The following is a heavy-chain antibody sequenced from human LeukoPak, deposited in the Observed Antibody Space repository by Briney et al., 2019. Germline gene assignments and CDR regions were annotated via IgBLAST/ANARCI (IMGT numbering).Heavy chain of an antibody. V-gene: IGHV3-66*01. D-gene: IGHD3-3*01. CDR1: GFTVSNNY. Sequence: GGSLRLSCAASGFTVSNNYMRWVRQAPGKALDRVSVIYSGDSTYYANSVTGRFTISRDNSKNTLYLQMNSLRAEDTAVYYCARDFNDFWSGYFPGDYYGMDVWGQGTTVTVSS. CDR3: ARDFNDFWSGYFPGDYYGMDV. CDR2: IYSGDST. J-gene: IGHJ6*02.